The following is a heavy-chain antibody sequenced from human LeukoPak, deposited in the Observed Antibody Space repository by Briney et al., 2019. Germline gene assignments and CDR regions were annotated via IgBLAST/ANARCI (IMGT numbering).Heavy chain of an antibody. D-gene: IGHD4-17*01. Sequence: ASVKVSCKASGYTFTGYYMHWVRQAPGQGLEWMGCINPNSGGTNYAQKFQGRVTMTRDTSISTAYMELSRLRSDDTAVYYCARNSLDYGDLTYGLIDYWGQGTLVTVSS. CDR2: INPNSGGT. V-gene: IGHV1-2*02. CDR1: GYTFTGYY. J-gene: IGHJ4*02. CDR3: ARNSLDYGDLTYGLIDY.